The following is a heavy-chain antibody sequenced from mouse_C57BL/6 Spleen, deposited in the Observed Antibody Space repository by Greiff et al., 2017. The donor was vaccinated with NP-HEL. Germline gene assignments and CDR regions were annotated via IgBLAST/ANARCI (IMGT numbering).Heavy chain of an antibody. J-gene: IGHJ4*01. V-gene: IGHV1-82*01. Sequence: VKLQESGPELVKPGASVKISCKASGYAFSSSWMNWVKQRPGKGLEWIGRIYPGDGDTNYNGKFKGKATLTADKSSSTAYMQLSSLTSEDSAVYFCARDYGSPYYAMDYWGQGTSVTVSS. CDR1: GYAFSSSW. CDR2: IYPGDGDT. D-gene: IGHD1-1*01. CDR3: ARDYGSPYYAMDY.